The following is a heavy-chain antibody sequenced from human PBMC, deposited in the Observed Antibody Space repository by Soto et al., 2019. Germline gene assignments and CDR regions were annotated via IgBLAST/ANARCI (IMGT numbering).Heavy chain of an antibody. V-gene: IGHV4-39*01. CDR1: NFSVLTSIYY. CDR3: ARNWNLALVPAAYFDS. J-gene: IGHJ4*02. CDR2: VYYTGTT. Sequence: SETLSLTCTVSNFSVLTSIYYWAWIRQPPGKGLEWVGTVYYTGTTYYDPSLQSRVTISIDTSKNQFSLNLNSVTAADTAVYYCARNWNLALVPAAYFDSWGQGTLVTVSS. D-gene: IGHD2-2*01.